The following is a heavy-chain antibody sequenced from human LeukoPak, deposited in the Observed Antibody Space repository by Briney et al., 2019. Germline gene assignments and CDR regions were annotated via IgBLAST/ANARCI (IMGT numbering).Heavy chain of an antibody. CDR2: IRYDGSNK. V-gene: IGHV3-30*02. Sequence: PGGSLRLSCAASGFTFSSYGMHWVRQAPGKGLEWVAFIRYDGSNKYYADSVKGRFTISRDNSKNTLYLQMNSLRAEGTAVYYCVSTRVFYGDYYFDYWGQGTLVTVSS. CDR3: VSTRVFYGDYYFDY. J-gene: IGHJ4*02. CDR1: GFTFSSYG. D-gene: IGHD4-17*01.